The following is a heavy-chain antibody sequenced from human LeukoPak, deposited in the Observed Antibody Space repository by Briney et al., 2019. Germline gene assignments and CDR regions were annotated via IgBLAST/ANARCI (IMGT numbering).Heavy chain of an antibody. V-gene: IGHV4-34*01. J-gene: IGHJ4*02. Sequence: SETLSLTCEVSGASLSGYYWSWIRQALGKGLEWIGEISHSGSTNYNPSLKSRVTISAHTSKNQFSLKLSSVIGADTAVYFCARNSWGSGSYWFYWGQGTLVTVSA. CDR1: GASLSGYY. CDR2: ISHSGST. D-gene: IGHD3-10*01. CDR3: ARNSWGSGSYWFY.